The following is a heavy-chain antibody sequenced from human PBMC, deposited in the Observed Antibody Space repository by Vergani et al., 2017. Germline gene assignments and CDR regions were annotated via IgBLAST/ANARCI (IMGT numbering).Heavy chain of an antibody. V-gene: IGHV3-66*02. CDR3: ARGNYYGSGTYVDP. Sequence: EVQLLESGGGLVQPGGSLRLSCAASGFTFSSYAMSWVRQAPGKGLEWVSHIYSGDETYYADSVKGRVTISRDTSKNTLHLQINNLRVEDTAVYYCARGNYYGSGTYVDPWGKGTLVTVSS. J-gene: IGHJ5*02. D-gene: IGHD3-10*01. CDR2: IYSGDET. CDR1: GFTFSSYA.